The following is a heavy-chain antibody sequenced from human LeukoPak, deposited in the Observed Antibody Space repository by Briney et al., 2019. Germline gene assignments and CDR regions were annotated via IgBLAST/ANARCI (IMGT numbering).Heavy chain of an antibody. J-gene: IGHJ3*02. CDR2: IYYSGST. CDR3: ARQKAPYAFDI. Sequence: PSETLSLTCTVSGGSISSYNWSWIRQPPGKGLEWIGYIYYSGSTNYNPSLKSRVTISVDTSKNQFSLKLSSVTAADTAVYYCARQKAPYAFDIWGQGTMVTVSS. V-gene: IGHV4-59*08. CDR1: GGSISSYN.